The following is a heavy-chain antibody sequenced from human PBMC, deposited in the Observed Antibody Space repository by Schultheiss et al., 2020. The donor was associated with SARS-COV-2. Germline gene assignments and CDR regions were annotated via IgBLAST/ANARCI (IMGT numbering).Heavy chain of an antibody. J-gene: IGHJ4*02. D-gene: IGHD2-2*01. CDR1: GYSFTSYW. V-gene: IGHV5-51*01. Sequence: GGSLRLSCKGSGYSFTSYWIGWVRQMPGKGLEWMGIIYPGDSDTRYSPSFQGQVTISADKSISTAYLQWSSLKASDTAMYYCARRAVVPGASDYWGQGTLVTVSS. CDR3: ARRAVVPGASDY. CDR2: IYPGDSDT.